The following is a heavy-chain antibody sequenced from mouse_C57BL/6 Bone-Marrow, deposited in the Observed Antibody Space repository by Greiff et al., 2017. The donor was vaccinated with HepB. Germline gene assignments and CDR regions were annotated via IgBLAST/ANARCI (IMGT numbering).Heavy chain of an antibody. CDR2: ISYDGSN. Sequence: DVHLVESGPGLVKPSQSLSLTCSVTGYSITSGYYWNWIRQFPGNKLEWMGYISYDGSNNYNPSLKNRISITRDTSKNQFFLKLNSVTTEDTATYYGARDGYYFDYWGQGTTLTVSS. D-gene: IGHD2-2*01. CDR1: GYSITSGYY. J-gene: IGHJ2*01. V-gene: IGHV3-6*01. CDR3: ARDGYYFDY.